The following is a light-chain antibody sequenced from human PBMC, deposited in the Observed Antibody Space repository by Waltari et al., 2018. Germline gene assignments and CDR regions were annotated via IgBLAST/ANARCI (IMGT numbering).Light chain of an antibody. J-gene: IGLJ3*02. V-gene: IGLV4-69*01. Sequence: QLVVTQSPSASASLGASVKLTCTLSSGHSSTIIAWLQQQPEKGPRYLMKVNSDGSHSRGDEIPDRFSGSSSGAERYLTISSHQAEDEADYYCQTGGHGTWVFGGGTKLTVL. CDR2: VNSDGSH. CDR1: SGHSSTI. CDR3: QTGGHGTWV.